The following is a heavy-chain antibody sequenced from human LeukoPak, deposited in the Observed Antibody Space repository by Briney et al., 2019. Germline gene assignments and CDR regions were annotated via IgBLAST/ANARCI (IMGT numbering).Heavy chain of an antibody. J-gene: IGHJ4*02. V-gene: IGHV1-46*01. D-gene: IGHD2-21*02. Sequence: ASVKVSCKASGYTFTSYYMHWVRQAPGQGLEWMGIINPSGGSTNYAQMFQGRVTMTRDTSTGTVYMELSSLRSEDTAVYFCARRGGDGFYFDYWGQGTLVTVSS. CDR1: GYTFTSYY. CDR2: INPSGGST. CDR3: ARRGGDGFYFDY.